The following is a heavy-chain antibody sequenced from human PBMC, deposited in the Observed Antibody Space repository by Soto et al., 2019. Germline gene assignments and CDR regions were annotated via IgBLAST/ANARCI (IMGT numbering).Heavy chain of an antibody. V-gene: IGHV3-7*01. D-gene: IGHD2-8*02. Sequence: GGSLRLSCAASGFTVSSNYMSWVRQAPGKGLEWVANIKQDGSEKYYVDSVKGRFTISRDNAKNSLYLQMNSLRAEDTAVYYCASESPWSWFDPWGQGTLVTVSS. CDR3: ASESPWSWFDP. J-gene: IGHJ5*02. CDR1: GFTVSSNY. CDR2: IKQDGSEK.